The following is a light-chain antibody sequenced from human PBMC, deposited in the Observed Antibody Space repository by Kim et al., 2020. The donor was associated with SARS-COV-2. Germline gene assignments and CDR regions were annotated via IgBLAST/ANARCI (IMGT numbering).Light chain of an antibody. V-gene: IGLV3-1*01. J-gene: IGLJ3*02. Sequence: SYELTQPPSVSVSPGQTATITCSGDRLGDKYACWYRQKPGQSPVLVIYHDSKRPSGIPERFSGSSSGNTATLTISGTQTMDEADYYCQTWDSSTGVFGGG. CDR2: HDS. CDR3: QTWDSSTGV. CDR1: RLGDKY.